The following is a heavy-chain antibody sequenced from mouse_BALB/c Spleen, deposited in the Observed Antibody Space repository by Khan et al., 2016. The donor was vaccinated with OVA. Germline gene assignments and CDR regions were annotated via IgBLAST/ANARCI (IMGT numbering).Heavy chain of an antibody. CDR3: ARIYRSDFDY. CDR2: INPHIGET. D-gene: IGHD1-1*01. Sequence: VQLQQSGPELVKPGASVKISCKASGYSFTGYFMNWVMQSHGQSLEWIGRINPHIGETFYNQTFKGKATLTVDESSSTAHMELRSLASEDSAVYYCARIYRSDFDYWGQGTTFTVSS. CDR1: GYSFTGYF. V-gene: IGHV1-20*02. J-gene: IGHJ2*01.